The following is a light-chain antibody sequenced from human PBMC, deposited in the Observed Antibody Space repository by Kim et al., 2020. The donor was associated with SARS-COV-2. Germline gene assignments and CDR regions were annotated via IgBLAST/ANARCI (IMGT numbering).Light chain of an antibody. CDR2: GNS. CDR1: SSNIGAGYD. CDR3: QSYDSSLSEV. V-gene: IGLV1-40*01. Sequence: GQRVTISCTGGSSNIGAGYDVHWYQQLPGTAPKLLIYGNSNRPSGVPDRFSGSKSGTSASLAITGLQSEDEADYYCQSYDSSLSEVFGTGTKVT. J-gene: IGLJ1*01.